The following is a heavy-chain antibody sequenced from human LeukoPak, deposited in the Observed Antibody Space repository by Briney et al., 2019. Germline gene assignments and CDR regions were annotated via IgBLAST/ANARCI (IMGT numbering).Heavy chain of an antibody. J-gene: IGHJ1*01. V-gene: IGHV1-69*13. CDR2: IIPIFGTA. CDR3: ARIVTQAYAPEYFQH. CDR1: GGTFSSYA. D-gene: IGHD2-2*01. Sequence: ASVKVSCKASGGTFSSYAISWVRQAPGQGLEWMGGIIPIFGTANYAQKFQGRVTVTADDSTSTAYMELSSLRSEDTAVYYCARIVTQAYAPEYFQHWGQGTLVTVFS.